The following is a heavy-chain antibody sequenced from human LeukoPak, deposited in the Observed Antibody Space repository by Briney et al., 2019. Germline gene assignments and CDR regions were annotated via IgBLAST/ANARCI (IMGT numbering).Heavy chain of an antibody. V-gene: IGHV1-69*13. D-gene: IGHD6-13*01. J-gene: IGHJ5*02. CDR1: GGTFSSYA. CDR2: IIPIFGTA. CDR3: ARDGIAAAGNWFDP. Sequence: SVKVSCKASGGTFSSYAISWLRQAPGQGLEWMGGIIPIFGTANYAQKFQGRVTITADESTSTAYMELSSLRSEDTAVYYCARDGIAAAGNWFDPWGQGTLVTVSS.